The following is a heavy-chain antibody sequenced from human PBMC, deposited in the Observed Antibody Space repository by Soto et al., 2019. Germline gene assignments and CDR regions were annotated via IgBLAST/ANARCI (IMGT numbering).Heavy chain of an antibody. CDR3: ARDHYYYDSSGYGYFDY. CDR1: GFTFSSYA. Sequence: PGGSLRLSCAASGFTFSSYAMHWVRQAPGKGLEWVAVISYDGSNKYYADSVKGRFTISRDNSKNTLYLQMNSLRAEDTAVYYCARDHYYYDSSGYGYFDYWGQGTLVIVSS. CDR2: ISYDGSNK. D-gene: IGHD3-22*01. V-gene: IGHV3-30-3*01. J-gene: IGHJ4*02.